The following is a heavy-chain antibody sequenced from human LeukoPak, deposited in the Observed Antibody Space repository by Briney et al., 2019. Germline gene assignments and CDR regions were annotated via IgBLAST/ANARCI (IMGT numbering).Heavy chain of an antibody. V-gene: IGHV3-23*01. D-gene: IGHD3-3*01. Sequence: GGSLRLSCAASGFTFSNYAMNWVRQVSGKGLEWVSAITGSGFNTYYADSVKGRFTISRDNSKNTLYLQMHSLRAEDTAVYYCAKSLNYDFWSGSVIDAFNIWGQGTMVTVSS. CDR2: ITGSGFNT. CDR1: GFTFSNYA. CDR3: AKSLNYDFWSGSVIDAFNI. J-gene: IGHJ3*02.